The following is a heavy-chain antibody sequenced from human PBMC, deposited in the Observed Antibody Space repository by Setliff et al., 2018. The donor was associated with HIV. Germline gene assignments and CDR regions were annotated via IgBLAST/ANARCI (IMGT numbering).Heavy chain of an antibody. CDR3: ARDRGSYNFWSGLARGDNWFDP. CDR1: GGSISSYY. D-gene: IGHD3-3*01. Sequence: TSETLSLTCSVSGGSISSYYWSWIRQPPGKGLEWIGCVYYSGGTNYNPSLKSRVTISLDTSKNQFSLNLTSVTAADTAVYYCARDRGSYNFWSGLARGDNWFDPWGQGTLVTVSS. V-gene: IGHV4-59*01. CDR2: VYYSGGT. J-gene: IGHJ5*02.